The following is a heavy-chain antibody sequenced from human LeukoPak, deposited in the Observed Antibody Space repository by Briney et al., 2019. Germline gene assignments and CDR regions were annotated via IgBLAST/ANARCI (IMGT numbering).Heavy chain of an antibody. V-gene: IGHV4-31*03. CDR3: ARHRAMATVGDYFDS. Sequence: SETLSLTCTVSGGPIAIGGYYWSWIRQHPGKGLEWIGYTYYSGSTYYNPSLESRGIISVDTSKKQFSLRLTSVTAADTAVYYCARHRAMATVGDYFDSWGQGTLVTVSS. CDR1: GGPIAIGGYY. J-gene: IGHJ4*02. CDR2: TYYSGST. D-gene: IGHD5-24*01.